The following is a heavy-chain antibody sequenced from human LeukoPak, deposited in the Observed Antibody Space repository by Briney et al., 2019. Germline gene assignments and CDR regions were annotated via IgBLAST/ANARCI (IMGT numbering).Heavy chain of an antibody. Sequence: GGSLRLSCAASGFTFSSYSMNWVRQAPGKGLEWVSYISRSSSTIYYADSVKGRFTVSRDNAKNSLYLQMSSLRAEDTAVYYCARDLYYDSGLGSYWGQGTLVTVSS. V-gene: IGHV3-48*04. D-gene: IGHD3-22*01. CDR2: ISRSSSTI. J-gene: IGHJ4*02. CDR3: ARDLYYDSGLGSY. CDR1: GFTFSSYS.